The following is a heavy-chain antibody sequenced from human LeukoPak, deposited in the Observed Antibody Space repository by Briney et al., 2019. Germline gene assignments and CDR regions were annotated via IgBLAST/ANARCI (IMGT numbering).Heavy chain of an antibody. V-gene: IGHV4-4*07. CDR2: IYTSGST. D-gene: IGHD5-18*01. CDR1: GGSISSYY. Sequence: PSETLSLTCTVSGGSISSYYWSWIRQPAGKGLEWIGRIYTSGSTNYNPSLKSRVTMSVDTSKNQFSLKLSSVTAADTAVYYCARVIQLWAYNWFDPWGQGTLVTVSS. J-gene: IGHJ5*02. CDR3: ARVIQLWAYNWFDP.